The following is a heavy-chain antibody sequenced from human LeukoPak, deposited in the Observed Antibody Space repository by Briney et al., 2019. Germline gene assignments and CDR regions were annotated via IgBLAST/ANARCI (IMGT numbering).Heavy chain of an antibody. Sequence: GRSLRLSCAASGFTFDDYAMHWVRQAPGKGLEWVSGISWNSGSIGYADSVKGRFTISRDNAKNSLYLQMNSLRAEDTALYYCAKDNSVVVITYAFDIWGQGTMVTVSS. J-gene: IGHJ3*02. V-gene: IGHV3-9*01. D-gene: IGHD3-22*01. CDR1: GFTFDDYA. CDR3: AKDNSVVVITYAFDI. CDR2: ISWNSGSI.